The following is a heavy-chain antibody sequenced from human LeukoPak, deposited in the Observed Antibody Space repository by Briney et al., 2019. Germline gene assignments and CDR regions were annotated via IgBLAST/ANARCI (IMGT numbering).Heavy chain of an antibody. CDR2: MSYSGRT. Sequence: GSLRLSCAASGFTFSNAWMSWVRQPPGKGLEWIGSMSYSGRTYYNPSLKTRVTVSLDTSKNQFSLNLISVTAADTAVYYCARSPQGTATTANWLDPRGQGTLVTVSS. V-gene: IGHV4-38-2*01. D-gene: IGHD4-17*01. CDR3: ARSPQGTATTANWLDP. J-gene: IGHJ5*02. CDR1: GFTFSNAW.